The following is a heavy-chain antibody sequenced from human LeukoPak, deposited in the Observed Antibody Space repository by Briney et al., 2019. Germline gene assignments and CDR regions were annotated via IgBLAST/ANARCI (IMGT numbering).Heavy chain of an antibody. CDR2: ISSDGSIT. CDR3: ARHLNYYLDY. CDR1: GFTFSTYW. J-gene: IGHJ4*02. Sequence: GGSLRLSCAASGFTFSTYWMHWVRQAPGKGLVWVSRISSDGSITSYADSVKGRFTISRDNAKNTLYLQMNSLRGEDTAVYYCARHLNYYLDYWGQGTLVTVSS. D-gene: IGHD3-10*01. V-gene: IGHV3-74*01.